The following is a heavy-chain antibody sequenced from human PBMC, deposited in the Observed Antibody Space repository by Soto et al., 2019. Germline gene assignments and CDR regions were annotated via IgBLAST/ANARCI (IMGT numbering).Heavy chain of an antibody. Sequence: ASGTPSLTCVVSCGSLRGYYWSWIRQPPGKGLEWIGYIYYSGSTNYNPSLKSRVTMSVDRSKNQFSLKLSSVTAADTAVYYCARHHDSWGQGTLVTVSS. J-gene: IGHJ4*02. CDR2: IYYSGST. CDR1: CGSLRGYY. V-gene: IGHV4-59*08. CDR3: ARHHDS.